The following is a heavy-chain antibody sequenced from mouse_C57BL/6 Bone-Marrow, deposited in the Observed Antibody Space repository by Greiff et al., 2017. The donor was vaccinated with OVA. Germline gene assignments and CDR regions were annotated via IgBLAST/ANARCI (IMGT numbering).Heavy chain of an antibody. CDR3: ARGNWDGAY. D-gene: IGHD4-1*01. CDR2: INPYNGGT. CDR1: GYTFTDYY. Sequence: EVQLQQSGPVLVKPGASVTMSCKASGYTFTDYYMNWVKQSHGKSLEWIGVINPYNGGTSYNQKFKGKATLTVDKSSSTAYMELNRLTSEDSAVYYCARGNWDGAYWGQGTLVTVSA. J-gene: IGHJ3*01. V-gene: IGHV1-19*01.